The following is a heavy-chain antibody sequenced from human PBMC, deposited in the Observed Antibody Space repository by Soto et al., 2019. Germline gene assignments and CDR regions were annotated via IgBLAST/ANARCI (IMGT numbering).Heavy chain of an antibody. Sequence: SETLSLTCTVSGGSISPYFWSWIRQPAGGRLEWIGRINITGTTNYNPSLKSRVTVSLDTSRTQFSLRVTSVTAADAAVYYCAREGGYFDSSGSGVYHYYGVDVWGQGTTVTVSS. D-gene: IGHD3-22*01. J-gene: IGHJ6*02. V-gene: IGHV4-4*07. CDR3: AREGGYFDSSGSGVYHYYGVDV. CDR1: GGSISPYF. CDR2: INITGTT.